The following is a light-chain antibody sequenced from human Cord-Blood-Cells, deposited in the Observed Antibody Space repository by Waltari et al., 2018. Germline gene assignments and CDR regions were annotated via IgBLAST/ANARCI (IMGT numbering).Light chain of an antibody. CDR2: DVS. Sequence: SAMTQPASVSGSPAQSITISCTGTSSDVGGFNYVSWYQQHPGKAPNLMIYDVSNRPSGVSNRFSGSKSGNTASLTISGLQAEDEADYYCSSYTSSSTYVFGTGTKVTVL. CDR1: SSDVGGFNY. V-gene: IGLV2-14*01. CDR3: SSYTSSSTYV. J-gene: IGLJ1*01.